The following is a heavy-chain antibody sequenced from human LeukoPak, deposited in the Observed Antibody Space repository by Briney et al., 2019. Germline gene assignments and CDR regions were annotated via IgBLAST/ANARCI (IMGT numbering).Heavy chain of an antibody. Sequence: ASVKVSCKASGYSFTCYYIHWVRQAPGQGLEWMGWINPNSGGTNYAQKFQGRVTMTRDTSISTAYMELSRLRSEDTAVYYCARDSNPRIYYYMDVWGKGTTVTVSS. CDR2: INPNSGGT. CDR3: ARDSNPRIYYYMDV. CDR1: GYSFTCYY. D-gene: IGHD4-11*01. J-gene: IGHJ6*03. V-gene: IGHV1-2*02.